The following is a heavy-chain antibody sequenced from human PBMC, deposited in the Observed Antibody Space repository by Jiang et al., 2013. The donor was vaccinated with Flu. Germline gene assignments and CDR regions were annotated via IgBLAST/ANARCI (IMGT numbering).Heavy chain of an antibody. V-gene: IGHV4-34*01. CDR1: GGSLSGYY. CDR2: INHSGST. J-gene: IGHJ3*02. Sequence: LLKPSETLSLTCGVFGGSLSGYYWSWIRQPPRKGLEWIGEINHSGSTTYNPSLKSRVTISEDTSKDQFSLKLSSVTAADTAVYYCARRHCTNGVCYRNRDAFDIWGQGTMVTVSS. D-gene: IGHD2-8*01. CDR3: ARRHCTNGVCYRNRDAFDI.